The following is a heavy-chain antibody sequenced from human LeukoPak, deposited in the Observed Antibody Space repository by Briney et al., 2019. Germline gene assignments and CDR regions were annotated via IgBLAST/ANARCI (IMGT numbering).Heavy chain of an antibody. J-gene: IGHJ4*02. CDR3: ARGGCSGDCYSAPFDY. V-gene: IGHV1-46*01. D-gene: IGHD2-21*02. Sequence: ASVKVSCKVFGYTFTKYEMHWVRQAPGQGLEWMGIIHVGGDTTGNAQKFQGRVTMTKDTSSSTFYMELNSLTFEDTAVYYCARGGCSGDCYSAPFDYWGQGALVTVSS. CDR1: GYTFTKYE. CDR2: IHVGGDTT.